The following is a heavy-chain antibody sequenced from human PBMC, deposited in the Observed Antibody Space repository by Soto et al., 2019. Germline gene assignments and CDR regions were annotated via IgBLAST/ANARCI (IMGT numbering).Heavy chain of an antibody. V-gene: IGHV4-30-2*01. CDR3: ARSRVGYYDSSGYWIDAFDI. CDR1: GGSISSGGYS. J-gene: IGHJ3*02. Sequence: SETLSLTCAVSGGSISSGGYSWSWTRQPPGKGLEWIGYIYHSGSTYYNPSLKSRVTISVDRSKNQFSLKLSSVTAADTAVYYCARSRVGYYDSSGYWIDAFDIWGQGTMVTVSS. CDR2: IYHSGST. D-gene: IGHD3-22*01.